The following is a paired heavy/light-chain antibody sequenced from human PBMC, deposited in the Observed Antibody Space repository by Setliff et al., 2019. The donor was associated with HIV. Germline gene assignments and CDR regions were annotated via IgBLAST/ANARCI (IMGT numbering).Heavy chain of an antibody. V-gene: IGHV4-30-4*08. CDR1: GGSISSGDYY. CDR2: IYYSGST. J-gene: IGHJ3*02. Sequence: QVQLQESGPGLVKPSQTLSLTCTVSGGSISSGDYYWSWIRQPPGKGLEWIGYIYYSGSTYYKPSLRSRVTISVETSKNQFSLKLSSVTAADTAVYYCARGNLYRMVRGVPDAFDIWGQGTMVTVSS. CDR3: ARGNLYRMVRGVPDAFDI. D-gene: IGHD3-10*01.
Light chain of an antibody. V-gene: IGKV2-28*01. J-gene: IGKJ2*01. Sequence: DIVMTQSPLSLPVTPGEPASISCRSSQSLLHSNGYNYLDWYLQKPGQSPQLLIYLGSNRASGVPDRFSGSGSGTDFTLKISRVEAEDVGLYYCMQSLQSPTFGQGTKLEIK. CDR3: MQSLQSPT. CDR2: LGS. CDR1: QSLLHSNGYNY.